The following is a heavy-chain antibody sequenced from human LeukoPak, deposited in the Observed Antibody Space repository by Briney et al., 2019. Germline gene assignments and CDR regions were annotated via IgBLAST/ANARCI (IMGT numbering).Heavy chain of an antibody. V-gene: IGHV1-2*06. J-gene: IGHJ5*02. CDR1: GYTFTGYY. CDR2: INPNSGGT. D-gene: IGHD3-3*01. CDR3: ARERGDFNWFDP. Sequence: GASVKVSCKASGYTFTGYYMHWVRQAPGQGLEWMRRINPNSGGTNYAQKFQGRVTMTRDTSISTAYMELSRLRSDDTAVYYCARERGDFNWFDPWGQGTLVTVSS.